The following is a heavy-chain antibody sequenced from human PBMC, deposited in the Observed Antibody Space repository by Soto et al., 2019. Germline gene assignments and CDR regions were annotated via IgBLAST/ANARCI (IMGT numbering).Heavy chain of an antibody. J-gene: IGHJ5*02. CDR1: GGSISSYY. V-gene: IGHV4-34*01. CDR3: ARGEGWFDP. CDR2: INHSGST. Sequence: PSETLSVTCTVSGGSISSYYWSWIRQPPGKGLEWIGEINHSGSTNYNPSLKSRVTISVDTSKNQFSLKLSSVTAADTAVYYCARGEGWFDPWGQGTLVTVSS.